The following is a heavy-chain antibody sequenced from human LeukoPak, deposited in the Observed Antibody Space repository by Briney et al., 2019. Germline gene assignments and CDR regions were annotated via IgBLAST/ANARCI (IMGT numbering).Heavy chain of an antibody. CDR2: IYYSGST. V-gene: IGHV4-59*08. D-gene: IGHD6-13*01. Sequence: SETLSLTCTVSGGSISSYYWSWIRQPPGKGLEWIGYIYYSGSTNYNPSLKSRVTISVDTSKNQFSLKLSSVTPADTAVYYCARQSSSWYDINWFDPWGQGTLVTVSS. CDR3: ARQSSSWYDINWFDP. J-gene: IGHJ5*02. CDR1: GGSISSYY.